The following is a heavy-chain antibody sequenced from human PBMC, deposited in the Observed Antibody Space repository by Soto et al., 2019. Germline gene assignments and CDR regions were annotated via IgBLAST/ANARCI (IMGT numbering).Heavy chain of an antibody. J-gene: IGHJ3*02. CDR3: ARERGFLSEAFDI. D-gene: IGHD2-21*01. V-gene: IGHV6-1*02. CDR1: GDSVSSNSAA. CDR2: TYYRSQWYH. Sequence: QVQLQQSGPGLVKPSQTLSLTCAISGDSVSSNSAAWNWIRQSPSRGLEWLGRTYYRSQWYHGYATFVKSPITINPDTSKNHFSLHLNSVTPEDTAVYYCARERGFLSEAFDIWGRGTMVTVSS.